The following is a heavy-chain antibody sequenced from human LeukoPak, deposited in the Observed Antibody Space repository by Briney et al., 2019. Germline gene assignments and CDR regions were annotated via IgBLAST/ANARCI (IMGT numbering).Heavy chain of an antibody. CDR3: AKVAHYDSSGYLVDY. Sequence: GGSLRLSCAASGFTFSSYGMHWVRQAPGKGLEWVAVISYDGSNKYYADSVKGRFTISRDNSKNTLYLQMNSLRAEDTAVYYCAKVAHYDSSGYLVDYWGQGTLVTVSA. CDR1: GFTFSSYG. J-gene: IGHJ4*02. CDR2: ISYDGSNK. V-gene: IGHV3-30*18. D-gene: IGHD3-22*01.